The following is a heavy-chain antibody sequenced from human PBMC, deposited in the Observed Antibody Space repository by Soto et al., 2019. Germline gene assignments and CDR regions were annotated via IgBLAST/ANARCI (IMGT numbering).Heavy chain of an antibody. CDR2: ISGSDNTI. CDR1: GFTFSSYN. Sequence: GSLRLSCAASGFTFSSYNMNWVRQAPGKGLEWISYISGSDNTISYADSVKGRFTISRDSAKDSLYLQMNNLRAEDTAVYYCARPLASNGGSCYYWGQGTLVTVSS. V-gene: IGHV3-48*01. D-gene: IGHD2-15*01. J-gene: IGHJ4*02. CDR3: ARPLASNGGSCYY.